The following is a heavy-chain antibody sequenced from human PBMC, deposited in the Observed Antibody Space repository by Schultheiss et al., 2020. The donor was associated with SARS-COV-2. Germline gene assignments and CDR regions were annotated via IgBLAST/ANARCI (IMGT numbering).Heavy chain of an antibody. CDR2: VHHSGRT. D-gene: IGHD4-17*01. CDR3: ARVDGPPDY. J-gene: IGHJ4*02. CDR1: GGSFSGYY. Sequence: SQTLSLTCAVYGGSFSGYYWSWIRQPPGKGPEWIGSVHHSGRTYYNPSLKSRVTISVDTSKNQFSLKLSSVTAADTAVYYCARVDGPPDYWGQGTLVTVSS. V-gene: IGHV4-34*01.